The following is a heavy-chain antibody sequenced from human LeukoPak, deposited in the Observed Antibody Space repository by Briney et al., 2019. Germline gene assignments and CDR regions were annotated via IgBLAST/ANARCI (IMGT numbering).Heavy chain of an antibody. CDR1: GYSFTSYW. CDR2: INPRDSDT. Sequence: GESLKISCKGSGYSFTSYWIGWVRQVPGKGLEWMAIINPRDSDTRYSPSFQSQVTISADKSISTIYLEWSSLKASDTAMYFCARQGSYFDYWGQGSLITVSS. D-gene: IGHD3-10*01. CDR3: ARQGSYFDY. J-gene: IGHJ4*02. V-gene: IGHV5-51*01.